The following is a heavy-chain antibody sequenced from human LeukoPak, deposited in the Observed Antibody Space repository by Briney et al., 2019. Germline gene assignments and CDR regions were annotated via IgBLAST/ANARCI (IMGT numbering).Heavy chain of an antibody. J-gene: IGHJ3*02. V-gene: IGHV3-21*01. D-gene: IGHD1-1*01. CDR1: GFTFSSYS. CDR3: ARDLAPLVQLERRWGAFDI. Sequence: GGSLRLSCAASGFTFSSYSMNWVRQAPGKGLEWVSSISSSSSSYIYYADSVKGRFTISRDNAKNSLYLQMNSLRAEDTAVYYCARDLAPLVQLERRWGAFDIWGQGTMVTVSS. CDR2: ISSSSSSYI.